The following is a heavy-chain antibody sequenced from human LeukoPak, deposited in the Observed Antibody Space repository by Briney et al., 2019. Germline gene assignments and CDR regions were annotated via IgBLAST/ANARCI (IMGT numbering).Heavy chain of an antibody. V-gene: IGHV1-69*05. D-gene: IGHD3-10*01. CDR1: GCTFSSYA. Sequence: SVKVSCKASGCTFSSYAISWVRQAPGQGLECMGRIIPIFGTANYAQKFQGRVTITTDESTSTAYMELSSLRSEDTAVYYCARAMVRGVISYYYHYMDVWGKGATVTVSS. CDR3: ARAMVRGVISYYYHYMDV. J-gene: IGHJ6*03. CDR2: IIPIFGTA.